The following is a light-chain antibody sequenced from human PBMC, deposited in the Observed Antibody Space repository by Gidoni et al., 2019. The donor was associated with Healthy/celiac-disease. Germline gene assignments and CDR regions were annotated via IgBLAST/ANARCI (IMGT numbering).Light chain of an antibody. CDR3: MQARQTPRT. Sequence: DIVMTQSPLSLPVTPGEPASIYCRSSQSLLHSNGYNYLDWYLQKPGQSPQLLIYLGSNRASGVPDRFSGSGSGTDFTLNISMVEAEDVGVYYCMQARQTPRTFGQGTKVEIK. CDR1: QSLLHSNGYNY. CDR2: LGS. V-gene: IGKV2-28*01. J-gene: IGKJ1*01.